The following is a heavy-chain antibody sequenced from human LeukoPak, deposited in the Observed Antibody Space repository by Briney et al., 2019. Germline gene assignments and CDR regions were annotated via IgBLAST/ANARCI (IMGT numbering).Heavy chain of an antibody. D-gene: IGHD4-17*01. J-gene: IGHJ5*02. CDR3: ARAGRKDYGDYPDWFDP. CDR2: IYYSGST. V-gene: IGHV4-59*01. CDR1: GGSFSGYY. Sequence: PSETLSLTCAVSGGSFSGYYWSWIRQPPGKGLEWIGYIYYSGSTNYNPSLKSRVTISVDTSKNQFSLKLSSVTAADTAVYYCARAGRKDYGDYPDWFDPWGQGTLVTVSS.